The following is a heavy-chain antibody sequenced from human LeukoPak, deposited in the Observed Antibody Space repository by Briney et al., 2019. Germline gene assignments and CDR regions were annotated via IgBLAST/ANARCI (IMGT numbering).Heavy chain of an antibody. Sequence: SETLSLTCTVSGGSISSSSYYWGWIRQPPGKGLEWIGSIYYSGSTYYNPSLKSRVTISVDTSKNQFSLKLSSVTAADTAVYYCARAGDSSGYYYWGQGTLVTVSS. J-gene: IGHJ4*02. CDR1: GGSISSSSYY. CDR2: IYYSGST. CDR3: ARAGDSSGYYY. V-gene: IGHV4-39*01. D-gene: IGHD3-22*01.